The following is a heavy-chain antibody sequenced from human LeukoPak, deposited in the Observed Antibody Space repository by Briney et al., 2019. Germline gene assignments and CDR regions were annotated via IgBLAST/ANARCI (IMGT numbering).Heavy chain of an antibody. D-gene: IGHD2-2*01. J-gene: IGHJ6*03. CDR1: GMTFNSYA. CDR3: ARGDCKSTSCSYYYYYMDV. V-gene: IGHV3-23*01. CDR2: ISGSGGFT. Sequence: GGSLRLSCAASGMTFNSYAMSWVRQAQGKGLEWLSGISGSGGFTYYADFVKGRFTISRDNSKNTLYLQMNSLRAEDTAVYYCARGDCKSTSCSYYYYYMDVWGKGTTVTVSS.